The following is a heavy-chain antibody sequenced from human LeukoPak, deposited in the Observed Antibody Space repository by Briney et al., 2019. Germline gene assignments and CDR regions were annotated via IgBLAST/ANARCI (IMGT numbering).Heavy chain of an antibody. J-gene: IGHJ5*02. CDR1: GFTFSSYA. D-gene: IGHD3-22*01. CDR3: ARDDAIEGGYLDH. CDR2: IHGGGTTT. Sequence: GGSLRLSCAASGFTFSSYAMTWVRQAPGKGLEWVSVIHGGGTTTYHADPVKGRFSISRDDSEDTLYLQMNSLRAEDTALYYCARDDAIEGGYLDHWGQGTLVTVSS. V-gene: IGHV3-23*01.